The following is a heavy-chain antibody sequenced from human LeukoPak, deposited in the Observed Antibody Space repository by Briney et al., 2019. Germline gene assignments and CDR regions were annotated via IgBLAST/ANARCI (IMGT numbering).Heavy chain of an antibody. CDR1: GGSISSSSYY. CDR3: ARDLGGSYSID. Sequence: SETLSLTCTVSGGSISSSSYYWGWIRQPPGKGLEWIGSIYYSGSTYYNPSLKSRVTISVDTSKNQFSLKLSSVTAADTAVYYCARDLGGSYSIDWGQGTLVTVSS. V-gene: IGHV4-39*07. CDR2: IYYSGST. D-gene: IGHD1-26*01. J-gene: IGHJ4*02.